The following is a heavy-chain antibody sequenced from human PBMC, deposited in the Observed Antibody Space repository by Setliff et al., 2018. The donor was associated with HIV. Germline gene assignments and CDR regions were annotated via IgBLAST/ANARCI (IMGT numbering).Heavy chain of an antibody. V-gene: IGHV4-39*07. CDR3: ATYSASWPDY. J-gene: IGHJ4*02. CDR2: IDYSGST. Sequence: PSETLSLTCTVSGGSISSSSYYWGWIRQPPGKGLEWIGSIDYSGSTYYNPSLKSRVTISVDTSKSQFSLKLSSVTAADTAVYHCATYSASWPDYWGQGTLVTVSS. D-gene: IGHD6-13*01. CDR1: GGSISSSSYY.